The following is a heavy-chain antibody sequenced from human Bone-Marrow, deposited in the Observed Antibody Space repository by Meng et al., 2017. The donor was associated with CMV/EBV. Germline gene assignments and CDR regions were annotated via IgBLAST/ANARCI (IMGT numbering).Heavy chain of an antibody. V-gene: IGHV3-13*01. J-gene: IGHJ5*01. Sequence: GESLKISCAASGFTFSSYDMHWVRQATGKGLEWVSAIGTAGDTYYPGSVKGRFTISRDNAKNSLYLQMNSLRAGDTAVYYCARDPHDFWSGKNWCVSWGQGILVTGSS. CDR3: ARDPHDFWSGKNWCVS. D-gene: IGHD3-3*01. CDR2: IGTAGDT. CDR1: GFTFSSYD.